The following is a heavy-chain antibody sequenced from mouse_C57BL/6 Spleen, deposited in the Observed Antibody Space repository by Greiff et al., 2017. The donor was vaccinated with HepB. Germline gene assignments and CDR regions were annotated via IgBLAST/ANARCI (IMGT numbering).Heavy chain of an antibody. Sequence: QVHVKQSGAELVRPGASVTLSCKASGYTFTDYEMHWVKQTPVHGLEWIGAIDPETGGTAYNQKFKGKAILTADKSSSTAYMELRSLTSEDSAVYYCTRRDYWGQGTTLKVSS. CDR3: TRRDY. CDR2: IDPETGGT. CDR1: GYTFTDYE. V-gene: IGHV1-15*01. J-gene: IGHJ2*01.